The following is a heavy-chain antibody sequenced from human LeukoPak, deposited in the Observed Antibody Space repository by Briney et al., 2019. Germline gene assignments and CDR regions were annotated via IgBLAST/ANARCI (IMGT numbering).Heavy chain of an antibody. V-gene: IGHV1-2*02. CDR3: ASRPLYSGSYEGIFDI. J-gene: IGHJ3*02. CDR2: INPNSGGT. Sequence: RASVKVSCNASGYTFTGYYMHWVRQAPGQGLEWMGWINPNSGGTNYAQKFQGRVTMTRDTSISTAYMELSRLRSDDTAVYYCASRPLYSGSYEGIFDIWGQGTMVTVSS. CDR1: GYTFTGYY. D-gene: IGHD1-26*01.